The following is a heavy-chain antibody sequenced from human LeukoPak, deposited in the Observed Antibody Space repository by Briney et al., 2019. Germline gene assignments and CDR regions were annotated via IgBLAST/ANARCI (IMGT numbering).Heavy chain of an antibody. CDR3: ARTLVAAPGSKGGP. CDR1: GFSFSDYY. J-gene: IGHJ5*02. CDR2: ISGSSSYT. D-gene: IGHD6-13*01. Sequence: GGSLRLSCAASGFSFSDYYMSWIRQAPGKGLEWDSYISGSSSYTDYADSVKGRFTISRDNAKNSLYLQMNSLRVEDTAVYYCARTLVAAPGSKGGPWGQGTLVTVSS. V-gene: IGHV3-11*03.